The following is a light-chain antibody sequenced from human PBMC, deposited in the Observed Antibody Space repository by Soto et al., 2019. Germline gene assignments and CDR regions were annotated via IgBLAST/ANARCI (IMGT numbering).Light chain of an antibody. CDR3: SSFTTTTTLVV. Sequence: QSVLAQPASVSGSPGQSITISCTGTSSDVGSYNYVSWYQQHPGKAPTLMIYDVSYRPSGVSNRFSGSKSGNTASLTISGLQAEDEADYYCSSFTTTTTLVVFGGGTKLTVL. V-gene: IGLV2-14*01. CDR2: DVS. CDR1: SSDVGSYNY. J-gene: IGLJ2*01.